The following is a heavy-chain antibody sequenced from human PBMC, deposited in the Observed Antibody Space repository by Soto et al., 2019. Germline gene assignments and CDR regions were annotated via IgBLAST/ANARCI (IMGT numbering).Heavy chain of an antibody. D-gene: IGHD6-13*01. J-gene: IGHJ4*02. Sequence: EVQLLESGGGLVQPGGSLRLSCAASGFTFSNYAVTWVRQAPGKGLEWVSTISGSGGSTYYADSVKGRFTISRDNSKNTLYLQMNSLRAEDTAVYYFAKDKGSSWYEIDYWGQGPLVTVSS. CDR3: AKDKGSSWYEIDY. V-gene: IGHV3-23*01. CDR2: ISGSGGST. CDR1: GFTFSNYA.